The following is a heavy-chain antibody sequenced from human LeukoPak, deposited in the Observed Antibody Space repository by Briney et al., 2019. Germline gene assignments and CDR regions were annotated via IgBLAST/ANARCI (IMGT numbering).Heavy chain of an antibody. CDR3: ARDWGMITFGGVIVPSNYFDS. CDR1: GFTFRTYA. Sequence: GRSLRLSCAASGFTFRTYAMHWVRQAPGKGLEWVAVISYDGSNKYYADSVKGRFTISRDNSKNTLYMQMNSLRAEDTAVYYCARDWGMITFGGVIVPSNYFDSWGQGTLVTVSS. J-gene: IGHJ4*02. CDR2: ISYDGSNK. D-gene: IGHD3-16*02. V-gene: IGHV3-30*04.